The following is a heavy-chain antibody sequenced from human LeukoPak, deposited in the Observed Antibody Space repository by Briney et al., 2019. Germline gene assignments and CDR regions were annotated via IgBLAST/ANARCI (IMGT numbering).Heavy chain of an antibody. CDR2: IIPIFGTA. CDR1: GGTFNNSA. Sequence: SVKVSCKTSGGTFNNSAISWVRQAPGQGLEWMGRIIPIFGTANYAQKFQGRVTITTDESTSTAYMELSSLRSEDTAVYYCARGIAVAGRKNAFDIWGQGTMVTVSS. CDR3: ARGIAVAGRKNAFDI. V-gene: IGHV1-69*05. J-gene: IGHJ3*02. D-gene: IGHD6-19*01.